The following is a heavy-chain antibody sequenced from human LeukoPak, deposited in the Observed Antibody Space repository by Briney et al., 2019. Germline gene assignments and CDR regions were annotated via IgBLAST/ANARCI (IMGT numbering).Heavy chain of an antibody. J-gene: IGHJ4*02. D-gene: IGHD3-10*01. CDR2: INPNSGGT. CDR3: ARGRAITMVRGVTVWYYFDY. CDR1: GYTFTGYS. V-gene: IGHV1-2*02. Sequence: ASVKVSCKASGYTFTGYSMHWVRQAPGQGLEWMGWINPNSGGTNYAQKFQGRVTMTRDTSISTAYMELSRLRSDDTAVYYCARGRAITMVRGVTVWYYFDYWGQGTLVTVSS.